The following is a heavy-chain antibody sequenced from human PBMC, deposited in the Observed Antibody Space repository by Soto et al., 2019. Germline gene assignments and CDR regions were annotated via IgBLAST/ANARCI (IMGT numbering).Heavy chain of an antibody. CDR2: IYYSGST. J-gene: IGHJ4*02. CDR1: GGSISSGGYY. D-gene: IGHD2-8*01. Sequence: PSGTLSLTCTVSGGSISSGGYYWSWIRQHPGKGLEWIGYIYYSGSTYYNPSLKSRVTISVDTSKNQFSLKLSSVTAADTAVYYCARDGTKYGPGDYWGQGTLVTVSS. V-gene: IGHV4-31*03. CDR3: ARDGTKYGPGDY.